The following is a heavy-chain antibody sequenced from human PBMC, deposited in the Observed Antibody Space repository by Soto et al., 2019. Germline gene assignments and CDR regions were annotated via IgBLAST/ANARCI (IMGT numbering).Heavy chain of an antibody. Sequence: QVQLVQSGAEVKKPGSSVEVSCKASGGTFSSYTISWVRQAPGQGLEWMGRIIPILGIANYAQKFQGRVTITADKSTSTAYMELSSLRSEDTAVYYCARDLVARYCSSTICSRDKYYYYMDVWGKGTTVTVSS. D-gene: IGHD2-2*01. CDR3: ARDLVARYCSSTICSRDKYYYYMDV. CDR1: GGTFSSYT. CDR2: IIPILGIA. V-gene: IGHV1-69*08. J-gene: IGHJ6*03.